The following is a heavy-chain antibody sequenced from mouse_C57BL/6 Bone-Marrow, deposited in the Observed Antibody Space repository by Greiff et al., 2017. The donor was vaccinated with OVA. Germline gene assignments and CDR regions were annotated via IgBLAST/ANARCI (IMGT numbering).Heavy chain of an antibody. CDR3: ARGYGYAWFAY. V-gene: IGHV3-3*01. Sequence: EVQGVESGPSLVRPSQTLSLTCTVTGFSINSDCYWIWIRQFPGNKLEYIGYTFYSGITSYNPSLESRTYITRDPPKNHFSLQLSSLTLEDTATYYCARGYGYAWFAYWGQGTLVTVSA. D-gene: IGHD2-2*01. J-gene: IGHJ3*01. CDR1: GFSINSDCY. CDR2: TFYSGIT.